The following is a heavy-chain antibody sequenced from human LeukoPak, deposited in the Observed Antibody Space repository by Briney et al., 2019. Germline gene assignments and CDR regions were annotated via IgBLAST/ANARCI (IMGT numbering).Heavy chain of an antibody. Sequence: GGSLRLSCAASGFTFSSYSMNWVRQAPGKRLEWVSYISSSSSTIYYAGSVKGRFTISRDNAKNSLYLQMNSLRAEDTAVYYCARWDPQTYYGDPGYGMDVWGQGTTVTVSS. V-gene: IGHV3-48*01. CDR1: GFTFSSYS. CDR3: ARWDPQTYYGDPGYGMDV. J-gene: IGHJ6*02. CDR2: ISSSSSTI. D-gene: IGHD4-17*01.